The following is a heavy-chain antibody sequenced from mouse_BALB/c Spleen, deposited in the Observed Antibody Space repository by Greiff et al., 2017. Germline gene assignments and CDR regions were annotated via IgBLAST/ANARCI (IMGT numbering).Heavy chain of an antibody. J-gene: IGHJ4*01. CDR2: ISSGSSTI. CDR1: GFTFSSFG. V-gene: IGHV5-17*02. Sequence: EVKLMESGGGLVQPGGSRKLSCAASGFTFSSFGMHWVRQAPEKGLEWVAYISSGSSTIYHADTVTGRFSISRDNPKNTLFLQMTSLRSEDTAMYYCARRSGNYSYYAMDYWGQGTSVTVSS. CDR3: ARRSGNYSYYAMDY. D-gene: IGHD2-1*01.